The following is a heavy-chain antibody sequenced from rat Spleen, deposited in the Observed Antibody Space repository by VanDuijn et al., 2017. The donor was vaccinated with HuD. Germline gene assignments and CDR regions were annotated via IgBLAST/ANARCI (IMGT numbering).Heavy chain of an antibody. Sequence: EVQLVESGGDLVQPGRSLKLSCAASGFTFSDYAMAWVRQSPEKGLEWVATIIYDGSRTYYRDSVKGRFTISRDTAKSTLYLQMESLRSDDTATYYCTRGGYFRYWGQGVMVTVSS. CDR2: IIYDGSRT. CDR3: TRGGYFRY. J-gene: IGHJ2*01. V-gene: IGHV5-17*01. D-gene: IGHD1-12*03. CDR1: GFTFSDYA.